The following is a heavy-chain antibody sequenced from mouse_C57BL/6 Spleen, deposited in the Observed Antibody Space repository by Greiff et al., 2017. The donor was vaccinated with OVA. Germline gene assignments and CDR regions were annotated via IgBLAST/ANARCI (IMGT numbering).Heavy chain of an antibody. D-gene: IGHD1-1*01. Sequence: QVQLQQSGPELVKPGASVKISCKASGYAFSSSWMNWVKQRPGKGLEWIGRIYPGDGDTNYNGKFKGKATLTADKSSSTAYMQLSSLTSEDSAVSFCARSTDFDYWGQGTTLTVSS. V-gene: IGHV1-82*01. J-gene: IGHJ2*01. CDR3: ARSTDFDY. CDR1: GYAFSSSW. CDR2: IYPGDGDT.